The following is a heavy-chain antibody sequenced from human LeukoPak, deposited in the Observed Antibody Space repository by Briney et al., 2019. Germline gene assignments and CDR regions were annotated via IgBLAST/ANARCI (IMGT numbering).Heavy chain of an antibody. CDR3: ARDNRQDGYNYDYFDY. D-gene: IGHD5-24*01. Sequence: GGSLRLSCAASGFTFSSYAMHGVRQAPGKGLEGVAVISYDGSNKYYADSVKGRFTISRDNSKNTLYLRMNSLRAEDTAVYYCARDNRQDGYNYDYFDYWGQGTLVTVSS. CDR1: GFTFSSYA. V-gene: IGHV3-30-3*01. CDR2: ISYDGSNK. J-gene: IGHJ4*02.